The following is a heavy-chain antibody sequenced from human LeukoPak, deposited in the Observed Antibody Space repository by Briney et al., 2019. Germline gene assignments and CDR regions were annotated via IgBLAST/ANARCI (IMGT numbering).Heavy chain of an antibody. J-gene: IGHJ4*02. CDR3: ARSRSGGDY. CDR2: IKEDGSEK. CDR1: GFTFSNSW. V-gene: IGHV3-7*01. Sequence: PGGSLRLSCAASGFTFSNSWMTWVRQAPGKGLEWVANIKEDGSEKYYVDSVKGRFSISRDNAKNSLYLQMSSLRAEDTAVYYCARSRSGGDYWGQGTLVTVSS. D-gene: IGHD2-15*01.